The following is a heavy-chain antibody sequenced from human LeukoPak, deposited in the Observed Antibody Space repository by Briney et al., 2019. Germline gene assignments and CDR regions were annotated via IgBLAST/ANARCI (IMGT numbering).Heavy chain of an antibody. CDR2: MKVDGTDI. Sequence: GGSLRLSCAASGFTFTNDFMTWVRQAPGKGLEWVANMKVDGTDIHYVDSVKGRFTISSDNAKNSLYLQMNSLRAEDTAVYYCAREFAAAAGTGPYWGQGTLVTVSS. J-gene: IGHJ4*02. CDR3: AREFAAAAGTGPY. CDR1: GFTFTNDF. D-gene: IGHD6-13*01. V-gene: IGHV3-7*01.